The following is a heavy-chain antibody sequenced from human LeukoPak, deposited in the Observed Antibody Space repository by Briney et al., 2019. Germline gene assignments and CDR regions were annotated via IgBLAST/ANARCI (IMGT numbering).Heavy chain of an antibody. V-gene: IGHV4-59*01. Sequence: SETLSLTCTVSGGSISSYYWSWIRQPPGKGLEWIGYIYYSGSTNYNPSLKSRVTISVDTSKNQFSLKLSSATAADTAVYYCARGDPYLPLGYWGQGTLVTVSS. CDR2: IYYSGST. CDR1: GGSISSYY. J-gene: IGHJ4*02. CDR3: ARGDPYLPLGY.